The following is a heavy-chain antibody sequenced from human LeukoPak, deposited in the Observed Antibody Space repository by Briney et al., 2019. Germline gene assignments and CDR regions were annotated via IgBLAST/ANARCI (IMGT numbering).Heavy chain of an antibody. D-gene: IGHD3-10*01. V-gene: IGHV1-46*01. CDR1: GYIFTNYY. CDR3: ARSLTIREGDAFDI. CDR2: INLSGGTT. J-gene: IGHJ3*02. Sequence: ASVKVSCKASGYIFTNYYIHWVRQAPGQGLEWMGIINLSGGTTIYAQNFQGRVTMTRDMSTSTAYMELRSLRSDDTAVYYCARSLTIREGDAFDIWGQGTMVTVSS.